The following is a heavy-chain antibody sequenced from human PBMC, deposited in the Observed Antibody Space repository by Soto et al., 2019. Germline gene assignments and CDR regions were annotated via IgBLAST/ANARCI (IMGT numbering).Heavy chain of an antibody. CDR3: GRTLVY. V-gene: IGHV4-59*08. CDR2: IYDSGST. CDR1: GGSISSSY. D-gene: IGHD3-9*01. J-gene: IGHJ4*02. Sequence: SETLSLTCTVSGGSISSSYWSWIRQPPGKGLEWIGYIYDSGSTYYNSSLKSRVTMSVDTSKNQFSLKLSSVTAADTAVYYCGRTLVYWGQGTQVTLSS.